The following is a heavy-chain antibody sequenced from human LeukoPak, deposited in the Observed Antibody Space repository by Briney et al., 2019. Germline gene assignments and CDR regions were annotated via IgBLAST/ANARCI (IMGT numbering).Heavy chain of an antibody. V-gene: IGHV3-23*01. J-gene: IGHJ4*02. CDR1: GFTFTTYG. CDR3: AKTVADHDY. D-gene: IGHD6-19*01. CDR2: ISGMGGRT. Sequence: GGSLRLSCADSGFTFTTYGMTWVRQAPGKGLEWVAVISGMGGRTYYADSVKGRFTISRDNSDNTFYLQMNSLRVEDTAVYYCAKTVADHDYWGQGTLVTVSS.